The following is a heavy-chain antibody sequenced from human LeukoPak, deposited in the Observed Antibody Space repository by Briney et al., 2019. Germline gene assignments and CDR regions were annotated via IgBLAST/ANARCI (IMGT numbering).Heavy chain of an antibody. J-gene: IGHJ6*03. D-gene: IGHD5-12*01. V-gene: IGHV3-53*01. CDR2: IYSGGST. CDR3: ARTRPNSGYDRYYYYMDV. CDR1: GFTFSINY. Sequence: GGSLRLSCASSGFTFSINYMSWVRHARAKGLEWVSVIYSGGSTYYADSVQGRFTISRDNSKNTLYLQMNSLRAEDTAVYYCARTRPNSGYDRYYYYMDVWGKGTTVTVSS.